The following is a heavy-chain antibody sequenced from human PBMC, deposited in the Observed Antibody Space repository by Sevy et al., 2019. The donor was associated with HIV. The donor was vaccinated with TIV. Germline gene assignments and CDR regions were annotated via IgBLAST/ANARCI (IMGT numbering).Heavy chain of an antibody. Sequence: SETLSLTCTVSGGSTSSGDHFWSWIRQPPGKGLEWIGYIYYSGSTYYNPSLKSRVSISLDTSKNQFSLKLSSVTAAETAVYYCARDPGRYSFYYWGQGTLVTVSS. CDR1: GGSTSSGDHF. J-gene: IGHJ4*02. CDR2: IYYSGST. D-gene: IGHD5-18*01. V-gene: IGHV4-30-4*01. CDR3: ARDPGRYSFYY.